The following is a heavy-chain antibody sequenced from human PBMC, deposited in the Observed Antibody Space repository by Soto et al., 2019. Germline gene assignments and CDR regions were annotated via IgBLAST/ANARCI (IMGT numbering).Heavy chain of an antibody. D-gene: IGHD2-21*02. Sequence: GSLRLSCAATGFTFSVYAMTWVRQAPGKGLEWVSAVTANGGSTYSADSVKGRFTISRDNSKNTLFLQMNSLRAEDTAVYYCASLGVGDWANYYYYYGMDVWGQGTTVTVSS. CDR2: VTANGGST. J-gene: IGHJ6*02. CDR3: ASLGVGDWANYYYYYGMDV. V-gene: IGHV3-23*01. CDR1: GFTFSVYA.